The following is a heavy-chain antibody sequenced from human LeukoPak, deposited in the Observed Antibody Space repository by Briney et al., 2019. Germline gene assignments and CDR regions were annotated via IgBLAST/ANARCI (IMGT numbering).Heavy chain of an antibody. CDR3: ARSADRSGYFREITLYYFDY. J-gene: IGHJ4*02. D-gene: IGHD3-22*01. CDR1: GFTFSDFY. CDR2: ISNRGSTI. Sequence: KTGGSLRLSCAASGFTFSDFYMTWIRQAPGKGLERVSYISNRGSTIHYADSVRGRFTISRDNAKKSLYLQMNSLRAEDTAVYYCARSADRSGYFREITLYYFDYWGQETLVTVSS. V-gene: IGHV3-11*01.